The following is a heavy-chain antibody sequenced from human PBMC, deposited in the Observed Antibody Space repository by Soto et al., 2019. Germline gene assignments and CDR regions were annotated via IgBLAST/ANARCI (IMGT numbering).Heavy chain of an antibody. J-gene: IGHJ4*02. Sequence: PGESLKISCKGSGYSFTSYWIGWVRQMPGKGLEWMGIIYPGDSDTRYSPSFQGQVTISADKSISTAYLQWSSLKASDTAMYYCARQPSTYDFWSGYSSFAYRGQGTLVTVSS. CDR3: ARQPSTYDFWSGYSSFAY. V-gene: IGHV5-51*01. CDR1: GYSFTSYW. D-gene: IGHD3-3*01. CDR2: IYPGDSDT.